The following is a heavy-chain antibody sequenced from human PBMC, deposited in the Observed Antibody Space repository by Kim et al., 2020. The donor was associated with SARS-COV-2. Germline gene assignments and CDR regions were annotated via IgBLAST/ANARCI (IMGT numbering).Heavy chain of an antibody. V-gene: IGHV3-73*01. D-gene: IGHD6-13*01. J-gene: IGHJ3*02. Sequence: GGSLRLSCAASGFTFSDSAMYWVRQASGKGLEWVGRIRSKANSYATAYDVSVKGRFIISRDDSKNTAYLQMNSLKTEDTAIYYCTRVSPYSNSWWDAFEIWGQGTMVTVSS. CDR2: IRSKANSYAT. CDR3: TRVSPYSNSWWDAFEI. CDR1: GFTFSDSA.